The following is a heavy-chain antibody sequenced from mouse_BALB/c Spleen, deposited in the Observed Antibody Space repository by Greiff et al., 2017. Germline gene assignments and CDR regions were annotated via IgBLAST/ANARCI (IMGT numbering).Heavy chain of an antibody. CDR1: GFTFSSYA. V-gene: IGHV5-6-5*01. Sequence: EVMLVESGGGLVKPGGSLKLSCAASGFTFSSYAMSWVRQTPEKRLEWVASISSGGSTYYPDSVKGRFTISRDNARNILYLQMSSLRSEDTAMYYCARGDYYGSSSWFAYWGQGTLVTVSA. CDR2: ISSGGST. J-gene: IGHJ3*01. D-gene: IGHD1-1*01. CDR3: ARGDYYGSSSWFAY.